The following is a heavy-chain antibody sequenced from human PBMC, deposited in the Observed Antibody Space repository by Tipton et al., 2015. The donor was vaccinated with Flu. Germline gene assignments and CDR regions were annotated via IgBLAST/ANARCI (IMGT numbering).Heavy chain of an antibody. Sequence: TLSLTCAVYGGSFSGYYWSWIRQPPGKGLEWIGEINHSGSTNYNPSLKSRVTISVDTSKNQFSLMLRSVTAADTAVYYCARLSYYDVDLKNFYFDHWGQGALVTVSS. CDR2: INHSGST. D-gene: IGHD3-10*02. J-gene: IGHJ4*02. V-gene: IGHV4-34*01. CDR1: GGSFSGYY. CDR3: ARLSYYDVDLKNFYFDH.